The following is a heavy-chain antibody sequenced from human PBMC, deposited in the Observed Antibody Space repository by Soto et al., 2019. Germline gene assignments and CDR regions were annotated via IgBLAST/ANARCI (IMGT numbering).Heavy chain of an antibody. V-gene: IGHV1-18*01. CDR1: GYTFTSYG. CDR3: ARGHSPFVLMVYATY. D-gene: IGHD2-8*01. Sequence: ASVKVSCKASGYTFTSYGISWVRQAPGQGLEWMGWISAYNGNTNYAQKLQGRVTMTTDTSTSTAYMELRSLRSDDTAVYYCARGHSPFVLMVYATYWGQGXLVTVSS. J-gene: IGHJ4*02. CDR2: ISAYNGNT.